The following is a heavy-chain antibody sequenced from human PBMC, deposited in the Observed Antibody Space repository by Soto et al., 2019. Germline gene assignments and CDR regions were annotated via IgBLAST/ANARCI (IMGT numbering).Heavy chain of an antibody. CDR1: GFSFDGFV. CDR3: AKDRAPYSGYDSALDY. J-gene: IGHJ4*02. D-gene: IGHD5-12*01. Sequence: SLRLSCVASGFSFDGFVMNWVRQRPGKGLEWFSSVSWNSGAKLYADSVKGRFAISRDSAKKSVYLQMNSLRVEDTAVYYCAKDRAPYSGYDSALDYWGQGTQVTVSS. V-gene: IGHV3-9*01. CDR2: VSWNSGAK.